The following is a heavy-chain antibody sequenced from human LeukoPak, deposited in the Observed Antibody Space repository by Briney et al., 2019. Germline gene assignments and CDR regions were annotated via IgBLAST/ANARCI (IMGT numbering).Heavy chain of an antibody. V-gene: IGHV1-2*02. CDR3: AREDGGGYFDS. CDR1: GYTFTDYY. J-gene: IGHJ4*01. CDR2: INPNSAGT. D-gene: IGHD4-23*01. Sequence: ASVKVSCTTSGYTFTDYYMDWVRQAPGQGLEWMGWINPNSAGTNYAQKFQGRVTMTRDTSINTVYMELSRLTSDDTAVYYCAREDGGGYFDSWGQGILVPVSS.